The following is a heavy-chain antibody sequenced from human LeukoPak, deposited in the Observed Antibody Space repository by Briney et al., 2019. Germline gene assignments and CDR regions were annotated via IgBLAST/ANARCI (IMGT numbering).Heavy chain of an antibody. Sequence: PSETLSLTCTVSGYSISSGYFWGWIRQPPGKGPEWIGSIFHSGDVYYNPALQSRVTISIDASTNRFSLKLTSVTAADTALYYCARVVASTSIDSWGQGTLVTVSS. CDR2: IFHSGDV. CDR3: ARVVASTSIDS. V-gene: IGHV4-38-2*02. CDR1: GYSISSGYF. J-gene: IGHJ4*02. D-gene: IGHD2-15*01.